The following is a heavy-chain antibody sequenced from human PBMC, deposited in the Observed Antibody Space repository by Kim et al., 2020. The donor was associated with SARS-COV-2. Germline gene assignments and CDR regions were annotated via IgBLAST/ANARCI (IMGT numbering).Heavy chain of an antibody. Sequence: GGSLRLSCAASGFSVSSYWMHCVRQPPGKGLEWVSRINEDGSTTNHADSVKGRFTISRDSAKNTLLLQMNSLRVEDTAVYYCSKDTFGPEDYWGQGILVTVSS. V-gene: IGHV3-74*01. J-gene: IGHJ4*02. CDR3: SKDTFGPEDY. D-gene: IGHD3-3*01. CDR1: GFSVSSYW. CDR2: INEDGSTT.